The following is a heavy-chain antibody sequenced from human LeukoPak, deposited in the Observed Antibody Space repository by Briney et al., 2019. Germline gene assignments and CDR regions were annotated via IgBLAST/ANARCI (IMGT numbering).Heavy chain of an antibody. V-gene: IGHV4-38-2*02. CDR3: ARAVERYNFWSGYYRTDYYYYMDV. CDR1: GSSINSADY. D-gene: IGHD3-3*01. J-gene: IGHJ6*03. CDR2: IFHSGRA. Sequence: PSETLSLTCTVSGSSINSADYWGWIRQPPGKGLEYIGSIFHSGRAHYNPSLESRITISMDTSKNQFSLKLDSVTAADTAVYYCARAVERYNFWSGYYRTDYYYYMDVWGKGTTVTVSS.